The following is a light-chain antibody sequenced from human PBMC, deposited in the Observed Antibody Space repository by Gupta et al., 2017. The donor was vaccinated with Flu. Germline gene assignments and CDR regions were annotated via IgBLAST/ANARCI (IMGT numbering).Light chain of an antibody. Sequence: SALTQPASVSGSPGQSITISCTGTSSDVGAYNYVSWYQHHPGKAPKLLIYEGNNRPSGVADRFSGSKSGNTASLAVSGRQDEDEADYYCTSDTTTTSVIFGGGTKLTVL. V-gene: IGLV2-14*01. J-gene: IGLJ2*01. CDR1: SSDVGAYNY. CDR3: TSDTTTTSVI. CDR2: EGN.